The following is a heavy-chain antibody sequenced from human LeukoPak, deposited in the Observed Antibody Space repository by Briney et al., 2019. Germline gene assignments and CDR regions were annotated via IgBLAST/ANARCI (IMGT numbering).Heavy chain of an antibody. Sequence: SETLSLTCTVSGGSISSYYWSWIRQPPGKGLEWIGYIYYSGSTNYNPSFKSRVTISVDTSKNQFSLKLSSVTAADTAVYYCARVLVPDPPNWFDPWGQGTLVTVSS. D-gene: IGHD6-13*01. CDR3: ARVLVPDPPNWFDP. CDR1: GGSISSYY. J-gene: IGHJ5*02. V-gene: IGHV4-59*01. CDR2: IYYSGST.